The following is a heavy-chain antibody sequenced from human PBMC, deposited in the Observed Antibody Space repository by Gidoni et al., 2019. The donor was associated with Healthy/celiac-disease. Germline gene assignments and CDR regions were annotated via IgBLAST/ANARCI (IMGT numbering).Heavy chain of an antibody. J-gene: IGHJ4*02. CDR2: IIPIFGTA. CDR1: GGTFSSYA. CDR3: ARGPLYDCGSGYYAYYFDY. Sequence: QVQLVQSGAEVKKPGSSVKVSCTASGGTFSSYAISWVRQAPGQGLEWMGGIIPIFGTANYAQKFQGRVTITADESTSTAYMELSSLRSEDTAVYYCARGPLYDCGSGYYAYYFDYWGQGTLVTVSS. V-gene: IGHV1-69*01. D-gene: IGHD3-3*01.